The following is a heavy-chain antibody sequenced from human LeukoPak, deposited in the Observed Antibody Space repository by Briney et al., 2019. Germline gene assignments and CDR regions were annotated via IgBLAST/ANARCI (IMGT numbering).Heavy chain of an antibody. CDR2: INSDGSST. J-gene: IGHJ6*03. CDR3: ARGGFCSGGSCPVDYYYYMDV. Sequence: GGSPRLSCAASGFTFSNYWMHWVRQAPGKGLVWVSRINSDGSSTSYADSVKGRFTISRDNAKNTLYLQLNSLRAEDTAVYYCARGGFCSGGSCPVDYYYYMDVWGKGTTVTVSS. CDR1: GFTFSNYW. V-gene: IGHV3-74*01. D-gene: IGHD2-15*01.